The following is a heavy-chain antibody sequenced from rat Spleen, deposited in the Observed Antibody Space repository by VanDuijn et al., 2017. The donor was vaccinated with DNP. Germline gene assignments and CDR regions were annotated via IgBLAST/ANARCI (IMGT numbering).Heavy chain of an antibody. Sequence: EVQLQESGPGLVKPSQSLSLTCSVTGYSITSNYWGWIRKFPGNKMEWIGHISYSGTTSYHPSLRSRISITRDTSKNQFFLQLHSVTTEDTARYYCARHAYTTDYYSYWYFDFWGPGTMVTVSS. V-gene: IGHV3-1*01. CDR1: GYSITSNY. CDR2: ISYSGTT. J-gene: IGHJ1*01. CDR3: ARHAYTTDYYSYWYFDF. D-gene: IGHD1-6*01.